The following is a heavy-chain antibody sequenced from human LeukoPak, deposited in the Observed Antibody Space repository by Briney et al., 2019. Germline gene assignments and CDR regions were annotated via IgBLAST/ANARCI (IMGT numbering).Heavy chain of an antibody. D-gene: IGHD2-15*01. J-gene: IGHJ4*02. CDR1: GFTFSAYG. V-gene: IGHV3-33*01. CDR3: ATYPCSGGSCFSDH. CDR2: IWNDGGKR. Sequence: PGRSLRLSCAASGFTFSAYGMHWVRQAPDRGLEWVAVIWNDGGKRYYADSVKGRFTISRDNSKNTLHLEMTSLRAEDTALYYCATYPCSGGSCFSDHWGQGTLVTVSS.